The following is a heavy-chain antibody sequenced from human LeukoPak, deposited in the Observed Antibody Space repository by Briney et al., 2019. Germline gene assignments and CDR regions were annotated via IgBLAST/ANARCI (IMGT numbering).Heavy chain of an antibody. CDR3: ARHVKRGMALDY. CDR1: GGSFSGYY. D-gene: IGHD3-16*01. V-gene: IGHV4-34*01. Sequence: KPSETLSLTCAVYGGSFSGYYWSWIRQPPGKGLEWIGEINHSGSTNYNPSLKSRVTISVDTSKNQFSPKLSSVTAADTAVYYCARHVKRGMALDYWGQGTLVTVSS. J-gene: IGHJ4*02. CDR2: INHSGST.